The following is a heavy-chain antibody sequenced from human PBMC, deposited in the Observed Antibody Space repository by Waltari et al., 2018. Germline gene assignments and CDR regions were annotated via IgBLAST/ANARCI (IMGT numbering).Heavy chain of an antibody. CDR1: GFYW. V-gene: IGHV3-74*01. Sequence: EVQLVESGGGLVQPGGSLRLSCAASGFYWMHWVRQAPGKGLVWVSRMEGDGSSTSDADSVKGRFTISRDNAKNTLYLQMNSLRAEDTAVYYCARDPRNWNFGGRYYDYYGMDVWGQGTTVTVSS. D-gene: IGHD1-7*01. CDR2: MEGDGSST. J-gene: IGHJ6*02. CDR3: ARDPRNWNFGGRYYDYYGMDV.